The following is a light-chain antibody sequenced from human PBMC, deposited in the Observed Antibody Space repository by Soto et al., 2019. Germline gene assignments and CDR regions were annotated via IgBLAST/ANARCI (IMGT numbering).Light chain of an antibody. Sequence: NFMLTQPHSVSESPGKTVTISCTRSSGNIASNYVQWYQQRPGSAPTTVIYEDNQRPSGVPDRFSGSKSDNTASLTISGLQAEDEADYYCCSYAGSYTLVFGGGTKLTVL. CDR1: SGNIASNY. CDR2: EDN. V-gene: IGLV6-57*03. J-gene: IGLJ2*01. CDR3: CSYAGSYTLV.